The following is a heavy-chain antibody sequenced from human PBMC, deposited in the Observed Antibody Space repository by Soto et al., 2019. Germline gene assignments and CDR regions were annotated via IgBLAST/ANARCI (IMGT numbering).Heavy chain of an antibody. D-gene: IGHD6-13*01. CDR1: GFSLSTSGVG. Sequence: QITLKESGPTLVKPTQTLTLTCTFSGFSLSTSGVGVGWIRQPPGKALEWLALIYWDDDKRYSPSLKSRLTITKDTSKNQVVLTMTNMDPVDTATYYCAHREIAAAGIGWFDPWGQGTLVTVSS. CDR3: AHREIAAAGIGWFDP. CDR2: IYWDDDK. J-gene: IGHJ5*02. V-gene: IGHV2-5*02.